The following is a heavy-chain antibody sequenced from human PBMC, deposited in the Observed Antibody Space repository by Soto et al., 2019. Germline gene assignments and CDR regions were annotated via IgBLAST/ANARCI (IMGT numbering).Heavy chain of an antibody. J-gene: IGHJ4*02. V-gene: IGHV4-4*02. CDR1: GDSISGSHW. Sequence: SETLSLTCAVSGDSISGSHWWSWVRRPPGKGLEFIGETHHFRGTNYNPSLRGRVTISVDTSKNQFSLRLTSVTAADTAVYYCAAAPRYWGQGTLVTVSS. D-gene: IGHD2-15*01. CDR3: AAAPRY. CDR2: THHFRGT.